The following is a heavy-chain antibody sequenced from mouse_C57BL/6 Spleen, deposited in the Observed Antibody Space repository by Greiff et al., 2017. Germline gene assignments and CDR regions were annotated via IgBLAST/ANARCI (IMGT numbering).Heavy chain of an antibody. CDR1: GFTFSNYW. J-gene: IGHJ3*01. V-gene: IGHV6-3*01. CDR2: IRLKSDNYAT. Sequence: EVKVEESGGGLVQPGGSMKLSCVASGFTFSNYWMNWVRQSPEKGLEWVAQIRLKSDNYATHYAESVKGRFTISRDDSKSSVYLQMNNLRAEDTGIYYCTYGNCEAWFAYWGQGTLVTVSA. D-gene: IGHD2-1*01. CDR3: TYGNCEAWFAY.